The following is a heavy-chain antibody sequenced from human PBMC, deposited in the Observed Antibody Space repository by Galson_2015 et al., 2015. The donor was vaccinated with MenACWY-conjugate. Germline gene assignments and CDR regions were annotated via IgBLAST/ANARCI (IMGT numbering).Heavy chain of an antibody. CDR1: GFSFSTYP. CDR3: ARLHGSGSYYLPGSFDY. V-gene: IGHV3-48*02. Sequence: SLRLSCAASGFSFSTYPLNWVRQAPGKGLEWLSYIGRSGSPIYYADSVKGRFTISRDNAKNSLYLQMNSLRDEDTAVYYCARLHGSGSYYLPGSFDYWGQGTLVTVSS. J-gene: IGHJ4*02. D-gene: IGHD3-10*01. CDR2: IGRSGSPI.